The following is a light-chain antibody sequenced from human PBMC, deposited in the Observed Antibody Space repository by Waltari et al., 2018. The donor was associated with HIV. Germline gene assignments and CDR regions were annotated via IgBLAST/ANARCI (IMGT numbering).Light chain of an antibody. Sequence: DVVMTQSPLFLPVTPGQPASISCRSIPSLLHSDGDTYLSWFHQRPGQSPRRLIYRVSDRYSGVPDRFSGSGSGTDFTLKIRRVEAEDVGVYYGMQGTHWPPTFGGGTKVEVE. CDR1: PSLLHSDGDTY. J-gene: IGKJ4*02. CDR3: MQGTHWPPT. V-gene: IGKV2-30*02. CDR2: RVS.